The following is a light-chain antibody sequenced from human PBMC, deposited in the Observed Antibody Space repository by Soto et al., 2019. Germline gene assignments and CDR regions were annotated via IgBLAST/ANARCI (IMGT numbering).Light chain of an antibody. CDR3: QTWGTGPWV. CDR2: LNSDGSP. V-gene: IGLV4-69*01. Sequence: QPVLTQSPSASASLGASVKLTCTLSSGHSTYAIAWHQQQPEKGPRYLMKLNSDGSPSKGDGIPDRFSGSSSGAERYLTISSLQSEDGADYYCQTWGTGPWVFGGGTKLTVL. CDR1: SGHSTYA. J-gene: IGLJ3*02.